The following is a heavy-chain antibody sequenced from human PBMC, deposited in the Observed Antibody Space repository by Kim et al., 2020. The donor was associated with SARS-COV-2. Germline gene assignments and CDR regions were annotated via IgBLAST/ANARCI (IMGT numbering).Heavy chain of an antibody. CDR2: ISGSGGST. Sequence: GGSLRLSCAASGFTFSSYAMSWVRQAPGKGLEWVSAISGSGGSTYYADSVKGRFTISRDNSKNTLYLQMNSLRAEDTAVYYCAKSHNIFTGYYQPYYYYGMDVWGQGTTVTVSS. J-gene: IGHJ6*02. V-gene: IGHV3-23*01. CDR1: GFTFSSYA. CDR3: AKSHNIFTGYYQPYYYYGMDV. D-gene: IGHD3-9*01.